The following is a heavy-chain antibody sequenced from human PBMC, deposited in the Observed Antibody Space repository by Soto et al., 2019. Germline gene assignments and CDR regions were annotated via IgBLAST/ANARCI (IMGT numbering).Heavy chain of an antibody. CDR2: ISGSGGST. V-gene: IGHV3-23*01. CDR3: AKDGLSSPSGDYYYYYMDV. J-gene: IGHJ6*03. CDR1: GFTFSSYA. D-gene: IGHD3-10*01. Sequence: GGSLRLSCAASGFTFSSYAMSWVRQAPGKGLEWVSAISGSGGSTYYADSVKGRFTISRDNSKNTLYLQMNSLRAEDTAVYYCAKDGLSSPSGDYYYYYMDVWGKGTTVTVSS.